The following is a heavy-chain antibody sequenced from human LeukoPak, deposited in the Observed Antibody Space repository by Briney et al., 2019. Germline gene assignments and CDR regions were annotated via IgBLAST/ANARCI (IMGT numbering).Heavy chain of an antibody. CDR3: ARTNAHYGDGELDY. J-gene: IGHJ4*02. Sequence: SETLSLTCAVYGGSFSGYYWSWIRQPPGKGLEWIGEINHSGSTNYNPSLKSRVTISVDTSKNQFSLKLSSVTAADTAVYYCARTNAHYGDGELDYWGQGTLVTVSS. D-gene: IGHD4-17*01. CDR1: GGSFSGYY. CDR2: INHSGST. V-gene: IGHV4-34*01.